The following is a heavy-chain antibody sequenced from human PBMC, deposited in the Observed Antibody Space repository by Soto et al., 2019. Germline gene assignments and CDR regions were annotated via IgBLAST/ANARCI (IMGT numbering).Heavy chain of an antibody. CDR1: GFTFSGSA. V-gene: IGHV3-73*02. J-gene: IGHJ2*01. Sequence: EVQLVESGGGLVQPGGSLKLSCAASGFTFSGSAMHWVRQASGKGLEWVGRINNYATAYAASVKGRFTISRDDSKNTGSLQMNSLKTEDTAVYYCTRHALQYCGGDCYLLPYFDLWGRGTLVTVSS. CDR3: TRHALQYCGGDCYLLPYFDL. CDR2: INNYAT. D-gene: IGHD2-21*02.